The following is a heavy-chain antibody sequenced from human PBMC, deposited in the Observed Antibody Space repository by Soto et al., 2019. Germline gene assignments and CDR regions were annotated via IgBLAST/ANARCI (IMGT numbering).Heavy chain of an antibody. CDR2: IYYSGST. CDR3: ARYIVVVPAARSNRFDP. Sequence: PSETLSLTCTVSGGSVSSGSYYWSWIRQPPGKGLEWIGHIYYSGSTNYNPSLKSRVTIAVDTSKNQFSLKLSSVTAADTAVYYCARYIVVVPAARSNRFDPWGQGTLVTVSS. CDR1: GGSVSSGSYY. J-gene: IGHJ5*02. V-gene: IGHV4-61*01. D-gene: IGHD2-2*01.